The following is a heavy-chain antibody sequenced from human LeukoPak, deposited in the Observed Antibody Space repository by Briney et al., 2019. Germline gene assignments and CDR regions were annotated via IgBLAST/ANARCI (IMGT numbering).Heavy chain of an antibody. CDR3: ATFVSGYYDY. CDR2: FDPEDGET. D-gene: IGHD3-22*01. V-gene: IGHV1-24*01. J-gene: IGHJ4*02. Sequence: ASVKVSCKVSGYTLTELSVHWGRQAPGKGLEWMGGFDPEDGETIYAQKFQGRVTMTEDTSTDTAYMELSSLRSEDTAVYYCATFVSGYYDYWGQGTLVTVSS. CDR1: GYTLTELS.